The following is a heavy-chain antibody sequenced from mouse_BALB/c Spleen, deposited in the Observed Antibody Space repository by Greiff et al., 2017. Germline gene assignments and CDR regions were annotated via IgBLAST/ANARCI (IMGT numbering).Heavy chain of an antibody. V-gene: IGHV5-6-4*01. CDR1: GFTFCSYT. CDR3: TRESGKFDY. Sequence: EVQRVESGGGLVKPGGSLTLSCAASGFTFCSYTMSWVRQTPEKRLEWVATISSGGSYTYYPDSVKGRFTISRDTAKNTLYLQMSSLKSEDTAMYYSTRESGKFDYWGQGTTLTVSS. D-gene: IGHD2-1*01. J-gene: IGHJ2*01. CDR2: ISSGGSYT.